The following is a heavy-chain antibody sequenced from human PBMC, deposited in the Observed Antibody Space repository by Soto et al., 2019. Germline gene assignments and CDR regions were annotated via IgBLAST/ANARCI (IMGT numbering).Heavy chain of an antibody. J-gene: IGHJ4*02. Sequence: SETLSLTCTVSGGSISSGGYYWSWIRQHPGKGLEWIGYIYYSGSTYYNPSLKSRVTISVDTSKNQFSLKLSSVTAADTSVYYCASAPLEITMIGVYYFDYWGQGTLVTVSS. V-gene: IGHV4-31*03. CDR2: IYYSGST. CDR3: ASAPLEITMIGVYYFDY. CDR1: GGSISSGGYY. D-gene: IGHD3-22*01.